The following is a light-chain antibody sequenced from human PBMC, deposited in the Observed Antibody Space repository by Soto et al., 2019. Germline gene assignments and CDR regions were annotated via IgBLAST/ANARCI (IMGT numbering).Light chain of an antibody. CDR1: QGIRSD. Sequence: AIHMTQSPSSLSTSLGDSVAITWRASQGIRSDVAWYHQKPGKAPKILIYAASSLHSGVPSRFSGSGSGTDFTLTISSLQPEDFATYYCLXDYNYPYTCGQGTKVDIK. CDR2: AAS. V-gene: IGKV1-6*01. CDR3: LXDYNYPYT. J-gene: IGKJ2*01.